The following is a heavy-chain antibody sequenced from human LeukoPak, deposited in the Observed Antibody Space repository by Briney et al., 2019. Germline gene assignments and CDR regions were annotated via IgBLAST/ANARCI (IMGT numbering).Heavy chain of an antibody. V-gene: IGHV1-24*01. D-gene: IGHD1-14*01. Sequence: ASVKVSCKASGYTFTGYYMHWVRQAPGKGLEWMGGFDPEDGETIYAQKFQGRVTMTEDTSTDTAYMELSSLRSEDTAVYYCATDRKVYAFDIWGQGTMVTVSS. CDR2: FDPEDGET. J-gene: IGHJ3*02. CDR3: ATDRKVYAFDI. CDR1: GYTFTGYY.